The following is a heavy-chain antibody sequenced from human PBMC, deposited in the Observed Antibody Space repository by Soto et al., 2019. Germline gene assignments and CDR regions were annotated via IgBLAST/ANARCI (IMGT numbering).Heavy chain of an antibody. CDR3: ARESYGNYFFGF. J-gene: IGHJ4*02. CDR1: GFTFRSYA. CDR2: ISYDGSNK. Sequence: GGSLRLSCAASGFTFRSYAMHWVRQAPGKGLEWVAVISYDGSNKYYADSVKGRFTISRDNSWNTLFLQMNSLSAEDTAVYYCARESYGNYFFGFWGQGTLVTVSS. V-gene: IGHV3-30-3*01. D-gene: IGHD3-10*01.